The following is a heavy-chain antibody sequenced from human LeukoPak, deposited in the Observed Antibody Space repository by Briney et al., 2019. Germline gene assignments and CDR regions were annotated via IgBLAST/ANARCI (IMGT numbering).Heavy chain of an antibody. V-gene: IGHV4-38-2*02. CDR3: ARAGNNMVRGESTTVGMDV. CDR1: GYSISSGYY. J-gene: IGHJ6*02. CDR2: MYHSGST. D-gene: IGHD3-10*01. Sequence: PSETLSLTCTVSGYSISSGYYWGWIRQPPGKGLEWIGSMYHSGSTYYNPSLKSRVTISVDTSKNQFSLKLSSVTAADTAVYYCARAGNNMVRGESTTVGMDVWGQGTTVTVSS.